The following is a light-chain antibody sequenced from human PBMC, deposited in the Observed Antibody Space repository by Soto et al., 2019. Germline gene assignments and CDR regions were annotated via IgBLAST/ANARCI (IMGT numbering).Light chain of an antibody. CDR2: KAS. Sequence: DIQMTQSPSTLSASVGDRVTITCRASHSISSWLAWYQQKPGKAPKLLIYKASSLEIGIPSRFSGSGSVTEFTFTNTSLQPDDLATYYCEQYYICSLTSGRGTKVEIK. V-gene: IGKV1-5*03. CDR3: EQYYICSLT. CDR1: HSISSW. J-gene: IGKJ4*01.